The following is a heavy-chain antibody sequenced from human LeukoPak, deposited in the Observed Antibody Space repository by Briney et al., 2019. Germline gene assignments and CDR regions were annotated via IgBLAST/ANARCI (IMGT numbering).Heavy chain of an antibody. CDR2: IIPIFGTV. V-gene: IGHV1-69*13. Sequence: VASVKASCKASGGTFSSYAISWVRQAPGQGLEWMGGIIPIFGTVNYAQKFQGRVTITADESASTAYMELSSLRSEDTAVYYCAREPSSSNAFDIWGQGTMVTVSS. J-gene: IGHJ3*02. CDR1: GGTFSSYA. D-gene: IGHD6-6*01. CDR3: AREPSSSNAFDI.